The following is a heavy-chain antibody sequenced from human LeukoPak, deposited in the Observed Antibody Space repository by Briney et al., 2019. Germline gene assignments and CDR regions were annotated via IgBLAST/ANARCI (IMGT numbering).Heavy chain of an antibody. CDR1: GGSFSGYY. J-gene: IGHJ4*02. CDR3: ARVIPGIAAAPAH. CDR2: INHSGST. D-gene: IGHD6-13*01. Sequence: SETLSLTCAVYGGSFSGYYWSWIRQPPGKGLEWIGEINHSGSTNYNPSLKSRVTISVDTSKNQFSLKLSSVTAADTAVYYCARVIPGIAAAPAHWGQGTLVTVSS. V-gene: IGHV4-34*01.